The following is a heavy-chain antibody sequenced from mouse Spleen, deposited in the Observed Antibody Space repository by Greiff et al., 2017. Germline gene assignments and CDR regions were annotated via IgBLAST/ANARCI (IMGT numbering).Heavy chain of an antibody. CDR3: ASSHYYGSSAHFDY. V-gene: IGHV1-72*01. CDR1: GYTFTSYW. D-gene: IGHD1-1*01. Sequence: QVQLQQPGAELVKPGASVKLSCTASGYTFTSYWMPWVKQRPGRGLEWIGRIDPNSGGTKYNEKFKCKATMTVDKPSSTAYLQLSSLTSEDSAVYSGASSHYYGSSAHFDYWGQGTTLTVSS. CDR2: IDPNSGGT. J-gene: IGHJ2*01.